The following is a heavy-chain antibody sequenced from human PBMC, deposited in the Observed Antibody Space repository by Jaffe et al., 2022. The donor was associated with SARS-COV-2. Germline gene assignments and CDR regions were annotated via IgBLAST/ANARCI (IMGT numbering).Heavy chain of an antibody. CDR3: ARHRSGDYYNSHQY. Sequence: QLQLQESGPGLVKPSATLSLTCTVSGASITSSRYYWGWLRQPPGKGPEWIGSIDNSGTTHYNPSLKSRAIVSVDTSKNHFSLNLISVTAADTAVYYCARHRSGDYYNSHQYWGQGTLVTVSS. J-gene: IGHJ1*01. CDR1: GASITSSRYY. V-gene: IGHV4-39*01. CDR2: IDNSGTT. D-gene: IGHD3-22*01.